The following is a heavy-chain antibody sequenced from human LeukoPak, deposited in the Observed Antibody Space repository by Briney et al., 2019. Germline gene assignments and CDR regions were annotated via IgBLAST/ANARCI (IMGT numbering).Heavy chain of an antibody. CDR1: GFTFSNYA. CDR3: ARPRGFYYYYYVMDV. V-gene: IGHV3-30*04. D-gene: IGHD3-10*01. J-gene: IGHJ6*02. Sequence: PGGSLRLSCAAAGFTFSNYAMHWVRQAPGKGLEWVAVISYDGSNQYYADSVKGRFTISRDNSKHTLYLQMNSLRPEDTAVCYCARPRGFYYYYYVMDVWGQGTTVTVSS. CDR2: ISYDGSNQ.